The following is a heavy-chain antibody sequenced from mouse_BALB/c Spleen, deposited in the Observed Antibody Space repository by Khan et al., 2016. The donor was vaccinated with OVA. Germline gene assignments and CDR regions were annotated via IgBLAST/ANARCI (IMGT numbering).Heavy chain of an antibody. V-gene: IGHV1-4*01. CDR2: INPSNGYT. D-gene: IGHD1-2*01. J-gene: IGHJ3*01. Sequence: QVQLKESGAELVRPGASVKMSCKASGYTFTSYTIHWIKLRPGQGLEWIGYINPSNGYTNYNQKFKDKATLTADKSSTTAYMQLSSLTSDDSAVCTCVRVGAYCRNGGWFAYGGQVTLVTVSA. CDR1: GYTFTSYT. CDR3: VRVGAYCRNGGWFAY.